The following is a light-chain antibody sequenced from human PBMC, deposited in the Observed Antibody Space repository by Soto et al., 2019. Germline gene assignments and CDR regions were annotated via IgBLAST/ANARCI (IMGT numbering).Light chain of an antibody. CDR1: SSNIGNSY. V-gene: IGLV1-51*02. Sequence: QSVLTQPPSVSAAPGQKVTISCSGSSSNIGNSYVSWYQQLPGTAPKLLIYENYKRPSGIPDRFSGSKSGTSATLGITGLQTGDEADHYCGTWDSSLSAGVFGGGTKLTVL. CDR2: ENY. CDR3: GTWDSSLSAGV. J-gene: IGLJ2*01.